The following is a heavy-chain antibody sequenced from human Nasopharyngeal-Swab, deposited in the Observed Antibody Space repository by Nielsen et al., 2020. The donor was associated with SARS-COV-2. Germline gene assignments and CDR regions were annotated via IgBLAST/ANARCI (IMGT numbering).Heavy chain of an antibody. CDR2: INDRGSG. Sequence: SQTLSLTCVVFGGTLNGFHWKWIRQTPGKGLEWIGEINDRGSGNYNPSLRSRVAISAGTSNIQFSLKLNSVTAADTAVYYCARGQDAYYYMDAWGEGTTVTVSS. CDR3: ARGQDAYYYMDA. D-gene: IGHD2-15*01. V-gene: IGHV4-34*01. J-gene: IGHJ6*03. CDR1: GGTLNGFH.